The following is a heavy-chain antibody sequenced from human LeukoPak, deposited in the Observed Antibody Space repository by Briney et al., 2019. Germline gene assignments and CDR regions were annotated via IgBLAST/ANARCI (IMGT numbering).Heavy chain of an antibody. D-gene: IGHD5-18*01. Sequence: PGGSLRLSCAASGFTVSSNYMNWVRQAPGKGLEWVSLIYSGGSTYYADSVKGRFTISRDNSKNTLYLQLSSLRAEDTAVYYCAKVNGYSYGFSYYYYMDVWGKGTTVTISS. CDR3: AKVNGYSYGFSYYYYMDV. V-gene: IGHV3-66*02. J-gene: IGHJ6*03. CDR1: GFTVSSNY. CDR2: IYSGGST.